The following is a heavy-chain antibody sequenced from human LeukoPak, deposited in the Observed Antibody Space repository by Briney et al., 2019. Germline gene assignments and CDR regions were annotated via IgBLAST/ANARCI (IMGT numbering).Heavy chain of an antibody. CDR3: ARRQAWRPLDY. CDR1: DGSMSSNIYY. J-gene: IGHJ4*02. CDR2: IFYSGSA. Sequence: SETLSLTCTVSDGSMSSNIYYWGWIRQPPGKGLEWIGNIFYSGSASYNASLKSRVTISIDTSKNQLSLSLTSVTAADTAVYYCARRQAWRPLDYWGQGTLVPVSS. V-gene: IGHV4-39*01. D-gene: IGHD5-12*01.